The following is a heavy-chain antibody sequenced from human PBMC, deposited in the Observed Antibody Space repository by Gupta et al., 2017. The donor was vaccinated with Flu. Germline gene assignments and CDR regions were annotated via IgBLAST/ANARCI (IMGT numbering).Heavy chain of an antibody. D-gene: IGHD3-22*01. Sequence: EVQLVESGGGLIQPGRSLRLSCTASGFTFGDYAMSWVRQAPGKGLEWVGFIRSEAYGGTTEYAASVKGRFTISSDDSKIIAYLQMNSLKTEDTAVYYCTRDYFDSSGHHYWGQGTLVTVSS. J-gene: IGHJ4*02. CDR2: IRSEAYGGTT. V-gene: IGHV3-49*04. CDR3: TRDYFDSSGHHY. CDR1: GFTFGDYA.